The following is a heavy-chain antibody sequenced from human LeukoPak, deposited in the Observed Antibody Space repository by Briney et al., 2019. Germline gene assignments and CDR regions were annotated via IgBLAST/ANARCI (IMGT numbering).Heavy chain of an antibody. CDR3: ASPRQIWNYGFDH. D-gene: IGHD1-7*01. J-gene: IGHJ4*02. Sequence: PSETLSLTCTVSGGSISSSGYYWGWIRQPPGKGLEWIGSIYYSGSTYYNPSLKSRVTISVDTSKNQFSLKLSSVTAADTAVYCCASPRQIWNYGFDHWGQGTLVTVSS. V-gene: IGHV4-39*01. CDR2: IYYSGST. CDR1: GGSISSSGYY.